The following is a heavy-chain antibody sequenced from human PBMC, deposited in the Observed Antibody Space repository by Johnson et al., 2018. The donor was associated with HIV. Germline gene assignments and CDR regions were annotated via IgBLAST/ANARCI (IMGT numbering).Heavy chain of an antibody. V-gene: IGHV3-30*19. CDR3: ASPSGSSRLAFDI. CDR1: GFTFSSYG. J-gene: IGHJ3*02. CDR2: ISYDGGLK. D-gene: IGHD1-26*01. Sequence: QVQLVESGGGLVQPGGSLRLSCAASGFTFSSYGMHWVRQAPGKGLEWVTVISYDGGLKYYADSVKGRFTISRDNSKNTLYLQMNSLRAEDTAVYYCASPSGSSRLAFDIWGQGTMVTVSS.